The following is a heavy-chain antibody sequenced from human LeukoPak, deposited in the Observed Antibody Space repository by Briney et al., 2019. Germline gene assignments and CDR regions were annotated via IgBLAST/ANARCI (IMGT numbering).Heavy chain of an antibody. J-gene: IGHJ4*02. V-gene: IGHV3-30*02. CDR1: GFTFSSYG. D-gene: IGHD4-17*01. Sequence: GGSLRLSCAASGFTFSSYGMHWVRQAPGKGLEWVAFIRYDGSNKYYADSVKGRFTISRDNSKNKLYLQMNSLRAEDTAVYYCVKDAYGDYVNYFDYWGQGTLVTVSS. CDR3: VKDAYGDYVNYFDY. CDR2: IRYDGSNK.